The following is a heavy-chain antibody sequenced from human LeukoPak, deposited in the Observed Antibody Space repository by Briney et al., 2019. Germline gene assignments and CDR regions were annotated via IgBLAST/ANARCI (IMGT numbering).Heavy chain of an antibody. J-gene: IGHJ4*02. D-gene: IGHD3/OR15-3a*01. Sequence: PSETLSLTCTVSGGSTSSSSFYWGWIRQPPGKGLECIGGISYSGRTYYNPSLQSRVTISVDTSRNQFSLKLSSVTAADTAVYYCARRDGVDFLTFDYWGQGTLVTVSS. CDR2: ISYSGRT. CDR3: ARRDGVDFLTFDY. CDR1: GGSTSSSSFY. V-gene: IGHV4-39*01.